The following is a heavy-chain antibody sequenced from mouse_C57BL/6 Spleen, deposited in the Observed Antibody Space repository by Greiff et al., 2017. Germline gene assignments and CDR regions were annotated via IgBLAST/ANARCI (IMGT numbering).Heavy chain of an antibody. D-gene: IGHD3-1*01. CDR1: GYTFTDYY. J-gene: IGHJ2*01. Sequence: QVQLQQSGAELVKPGASVKISCKASGYTFTDYYINWVKQRPGQGLEWIGKSGPGSGSTYYNEKFKGKATLTADKSSSTAYMQLSSLTSEDSAVYFCARSGGLDYWGQGTTLTVSS. CDR2: SGPGSGST. CDR3: ARSGGLDY. V-gene: IGHV1-77*01.